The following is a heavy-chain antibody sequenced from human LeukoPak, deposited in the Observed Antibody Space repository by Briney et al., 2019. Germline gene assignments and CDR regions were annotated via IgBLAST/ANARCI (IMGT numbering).Heavy chain of an antibody. V-gene: IGHV3-53*01. D-gene: IGHD4-17*01. J-gene: IGHJ4*02. CDR2: IYSGGST. CDR3: AKDPSRDRRGMTTVTTGDY. CDR1: GFIVSSNH. Sequence: PGGSLRLSCAASGFIVSSNHMSWVRQAPGKGLEWVSVIYSGGSTYYADSVKGRFTISRDNSKNTLYLQMNSLRAEDTAVYYCAKDPSRDRRGMTTVTTGDYWGQGTLVTVSS.